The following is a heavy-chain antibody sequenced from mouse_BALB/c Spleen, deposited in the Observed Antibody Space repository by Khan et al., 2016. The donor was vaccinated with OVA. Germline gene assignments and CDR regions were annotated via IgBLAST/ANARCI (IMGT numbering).Heavy chain of an antibody. V-gene: IGHV3-2*02. J-gene: IGHJ2*01. CDR1: GYSITSDYA. CDR3: ARSGTISTVVVTYFDF. Sequence: EVQLQESGPGLVKPSQSLSLTCTVTGYSITSDYAWNWIRQFPGNKLEWMGYIKYSGTTSYNPSLKSRISITRDTSKNQFFLQLNSVTTEDTATYYCARSGTISTVVVTYFDFWGQGTTLTVSS. D-gene: IGHD1-1*01. CDR2: IKYSGTT.